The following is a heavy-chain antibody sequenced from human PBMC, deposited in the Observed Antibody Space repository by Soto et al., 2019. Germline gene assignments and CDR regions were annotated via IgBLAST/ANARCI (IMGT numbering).Heavy chain of an antibody. D-gene: IGHD6-13*01. Sequence: QVQLVQSGAEVKKPGASVKVSCKASGYTFTGYYMHWVRQAPGQGLEWMGWINPNSGGTNYAQKFQGWVTMTRDTSISTAYMELSRLRSGDTAVYYCARGEDSSSWYYYYYGMDVWGQGTTVTVSS. CDR1: GYTFTGYY. J-gene: IGHJ6*02. CDR2: INPNSGGT. CDR3: ARGEDSSSWYYYYYGMDV. V-gene: IGHV1-2*04.